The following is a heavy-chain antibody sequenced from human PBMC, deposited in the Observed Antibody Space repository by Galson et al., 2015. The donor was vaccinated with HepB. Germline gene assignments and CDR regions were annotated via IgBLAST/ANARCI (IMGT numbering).Heavy chain of an antibody. CDR1: GFTFNTYS. V-gene: IGHV3-21*01. Sequence: SLRLSCAASGFTFNTYSMNWVRQAPGKGLEWVPSISSTSTYVDYADSVKGQFTISRDNAKNSLYLQMNSLRPEDTAVYYCARDFIERDGDYNYYDSSGYPSDGFDIWGQGTMVTVS. CDR3: ARDFIERDGDYNYYDSSGYPSDGFDI. D-gene: IGHD3-22*01. J-gene: IGHJ3*02. CDR2: ISSTSTYV.